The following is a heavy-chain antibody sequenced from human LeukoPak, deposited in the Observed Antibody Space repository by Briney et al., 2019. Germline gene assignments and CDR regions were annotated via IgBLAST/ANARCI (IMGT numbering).Heavy chain of an antibody. CDR2: ISAYNGNT. Sequence: ASVKVSCKASGYTFTSYGISWVRQAPGQGLEWMGWISAYNGNTNYAQKLQGRVTMTTDTSTSTAYMELRSLRSDDTAVYYCARDLYCSSTSCPNYYYYYYMDVWGKGTTVIVSS. CDR3: ARDLYCSSTSCPNYYYYYYMDV. V-gene: IGHV1-18*01. D-gene: IGHD2-2*01. J-gene: IGHJ6*03. CDR1: GYTFTSYG.